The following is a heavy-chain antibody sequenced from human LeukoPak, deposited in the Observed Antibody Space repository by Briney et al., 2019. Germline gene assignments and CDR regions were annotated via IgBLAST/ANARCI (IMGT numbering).Heavy chain of an antibody. Sequence: SETLSLTCAVYGGSFSGYYWSWIRQPPGKGLEWIGEINHSGSTNYNPSLKSRVTISVDTSKNQFSLKLSSVTAADTAVYYCARLGSGSYRGYYYYYYVDVWGKGTTVTVSS. CDR1: GGSFSGYY. CDR2: INHSGST. J-gene: IGHJ6*03. V-gene: IGHV4-34*01. CDR3: ARLGSGSYRGYYYYYYVDV. D-gene: IGHD1-26*01.